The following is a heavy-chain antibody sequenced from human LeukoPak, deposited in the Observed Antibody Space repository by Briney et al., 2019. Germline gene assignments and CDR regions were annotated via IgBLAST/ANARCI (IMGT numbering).Heavy chain of an antibody. CDR3: ARGSTVTAFDP. D-gene: IGHD4-17*01. CDR2: IYYSGSY. V-gene: IGHV4-39*01. Sequence: TPSDTLSLPCTVSGGSISSSSYYWGWIRQPPGKGLEWIGSIYYSGSYYYNPSLKSRVTISVDTSKNQFSLKLSSVTAADTAVYYWARGSTVTAFDPWGQGTLVTVSS. CDR1: GGSISSSSYY. J-gene: IGHJ5*02.